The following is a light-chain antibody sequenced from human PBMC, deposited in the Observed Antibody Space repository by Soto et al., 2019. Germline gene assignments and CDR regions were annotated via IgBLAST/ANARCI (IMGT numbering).Light chain of an antibody. V-gene: IGKV3-20*01. J-gene: IGKJ3*01. CDR3: QQYGSSPRFT. CDR1: QSVSSSY. CDR2: GAS. Sequence: EIVLTQSPGTLSLSPGERATLSCRASQSVSSSYVAWYQQKPGQAPRLLIYGASSRATGIPDRFSGSGSGTDFNLTISRLEPEDFAVYYCQQYGSSPRFTFGRGTNLDIK.